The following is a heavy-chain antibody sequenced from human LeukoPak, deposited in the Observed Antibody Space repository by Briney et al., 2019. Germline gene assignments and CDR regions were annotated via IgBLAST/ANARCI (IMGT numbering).Heavy chain of an antibody. J-gene: IGHJ6*04. V-gene: IGHV3-30*04. CDR2: ISYDGNIK. Sequence: GGSLRLSCAASGFTLSSHAIHWVRQAPGKGLEWVALISYDGNIKYYADSVKGRFTISRDNAKNSLYLQMNSLRAEDTAVYYCASSHPVDVWGKGTTVTISS. CDR3: ASSHPVDV. CDR1: GFTLSSHA.